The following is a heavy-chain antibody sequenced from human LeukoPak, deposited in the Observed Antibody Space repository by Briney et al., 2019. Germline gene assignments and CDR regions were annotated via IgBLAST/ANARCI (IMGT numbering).Heavy chain of an antibody. V-gene: IGHV3-49*03. Sequence: GGSLRLSCTTSGFTFGDYLMSWFRQAPGKGLEWIGFISGGTTEYAASVKGRFTISRDDSTSIAYLQMNSLTTEDTAVYYCSRGSGWLSVYWGKGTLVSVSS. D-gene: IGHD6-19*01. CDR1: GFTFGDYL. CDR2: ISGGTT. J-gene: IGHJ4*02. CDR3: SRGSGWLSVY.